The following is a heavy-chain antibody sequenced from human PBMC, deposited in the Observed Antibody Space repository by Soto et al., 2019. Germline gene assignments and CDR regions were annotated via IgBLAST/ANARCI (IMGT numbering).Heavy chain of an antibody. J-gene: IGHJ4*02. V-gene: IGHV4-31*03. CDR2: IYYSGTT. CDR3: ARTLKPESSVXY. CDR1: GGYISSGGYY. D-gene: IGHD6-19*01. Sequence: SETLSLTCSVSGGYISSGGYYWSWIRQHPGKGLEWIGYIYYSGTTYYNPSLKSRVTLSVDTSKNQFSLELSFVTAADTAVYYCARTLKPESSVXYWGQGTRVT.